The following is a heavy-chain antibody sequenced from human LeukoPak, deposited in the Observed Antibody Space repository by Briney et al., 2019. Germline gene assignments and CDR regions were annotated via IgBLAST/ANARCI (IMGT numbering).Heavy chain of an antibody. V-gene: IGHV4-39*07. CDR1: GGSISSSSYY. Sequence: PSETLSLTCTVSGGSISSSSYYWGWIRQPPGKGLEWIGSIYYSGSTYYNPSLKSRVTISVDTSKNQFSLKLSSVTAADTAVYYCARQAGTNYFDYWGQGTLVTVSS. D-gene: IGHD6-19*01. CDR2: IYYSGST. CDR3: ARQAGTNYFDY. J-gene: IGHJ4*02.